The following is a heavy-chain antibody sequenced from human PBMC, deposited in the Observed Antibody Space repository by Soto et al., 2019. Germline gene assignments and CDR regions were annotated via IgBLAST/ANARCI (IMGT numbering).Heavy chain of an antibody. D-gene: IGHD3-10*01. J-gene: IGHJ4*02. V-gene: IGHV3-53*02. CDR3: ARVRGVGFGESRDAYYFDY. CDR1: GFTVSSNY. Sequence: EVQLVETGGGLIQPGGSLRLSCAASGFTVSSNYMSWVRQAPGKGLEWVSVIYSGGSTYYADSVKGRFTISRDNSKNTLYLQMNSLRAEDTAVYYCARVRGVGFGESRDAYYFDYWGQGTLVTVSS. CDR2: IYSGGST.